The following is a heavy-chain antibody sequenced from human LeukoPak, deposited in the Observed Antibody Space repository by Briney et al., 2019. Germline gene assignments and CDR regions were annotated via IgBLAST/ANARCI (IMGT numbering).Heavy chain of an antibody. V-gene: IGHV3-30-3*01. CDR3: ARAHTYSNYPRLYYYGMDV. CDR2: ISYDGSNK. D-gene: IGHD4-11*01. CDR1: GFTFSSYA. J-gene: IGHJ6*02. Sequence: QPGGSLRLSCAASGFTFSSYAMHWVRQAPGKGLEWVAVISYDGSNKYYADSVKGRFTISRDNSKNTLYLQMNSLRAEDTAVYYCARAHTYSNYPRLYYYGMDVWGQGTTVTVSS.